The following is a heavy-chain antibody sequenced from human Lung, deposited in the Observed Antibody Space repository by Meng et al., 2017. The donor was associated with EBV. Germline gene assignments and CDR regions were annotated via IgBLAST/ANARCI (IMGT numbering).Heavy chain of an antibody. CDR3: ARGDYYDSSGLDY. D-gene: IGHD3-22*01. Sequence: VQLLHSCCHLKTPGASGRVSCKASGSTFTSYAKNWVRQAAEQGLEWMGWINTNTGNPTYAQGFTGRFVFSLDTSVSTAYLQISSLKAEDTAVYYCARGDYYDSSGLDYWGQGTLVTVSS. V-gene: IGHV7-4-1*02. J-gene: IGHJ4*02. CDR2: INTNTGNP. CDR1: GSTFTSYA.